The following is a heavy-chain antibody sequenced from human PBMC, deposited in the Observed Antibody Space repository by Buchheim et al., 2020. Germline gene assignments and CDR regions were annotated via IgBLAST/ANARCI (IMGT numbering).Heavy chain of an antibody. CDR2: IYYSGST. J-gene: IGHJ5*02. D-gene: IGHD5-24*01. V-gene: IGHV4-31*03. CDR1: GGSISSGGYY. Sequence: QVQLQESGPGLVKPSQTLSLTCTVSGGSISSGGYYWSWIRPHPGKGLEWIGYIYYSGSTYYNPSLKSRVTISVDTSKNQLSLKLSSVTAADTAVYYCARAPAEVEMDQMWWFDPWGQGTL. CDR3: ARAPAEVEMDQMWWFDP.